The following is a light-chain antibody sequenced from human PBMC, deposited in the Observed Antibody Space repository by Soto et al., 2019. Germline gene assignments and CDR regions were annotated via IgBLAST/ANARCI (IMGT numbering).Light chain of an antibody. CDR3: QQYGTSPWT. CDR1: QSVSSN. CDR2: GAS. V-gene: IGKV3-15*01. Sequence: EIVMTQSPATLSMSPGERGTLSCRASQSVSSNLAWYQQKPGQAPRLLIYGASTRATSIPARFSGSGSGTEFTLTISSLQSGDFAVYYCQQYGTSPWTFGQGTKV. J-gene: IGKJ1*01.